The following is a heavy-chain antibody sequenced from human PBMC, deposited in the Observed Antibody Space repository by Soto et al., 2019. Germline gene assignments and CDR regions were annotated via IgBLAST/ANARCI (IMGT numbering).Heavy chain of an antibody. CDR1: GFTFSSYG. CDR3: ARDFAGVNISGSYYKPNPFYYYYGMDV. CDR2: IWYDGSNK. V-gene: IGHV3-33*01. D-gene: IGHD3-10*01. Sequence: GGSLRLSCAASGFTFSSYGMHWVRQAPGKGLEWVAVIWYDGSNKYYADSVKGRFTISRDNSKNTLYLQMNSLRAEDTAVYYCARDFAGVNISGSYYKPNPFYYYYGMDVWGQGTTVTVSS. J-gene: IGHJ6*02.